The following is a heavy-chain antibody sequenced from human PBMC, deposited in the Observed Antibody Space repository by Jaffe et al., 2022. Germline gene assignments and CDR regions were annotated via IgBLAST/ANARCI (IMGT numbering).Heavy chain of an antibody. CDR1: GGSVSSGSYY. D-gene: IGHD3-3*01. CDR2: IYYSGST. J-gene: IGHJ4*02. V-gene: IGHV4-61*01. CDR3: ARRRMGGVVMRSYFDY. Sequence: QVQLQESGPGLVKPSETLSLTCTVSGGSVSSGSYYWSWIRQPPGKGLEWIGYIYYSGSTNYNPSLKSRVTISVDTSKNQFSLKLSSVTAADTAVYYCARRRMGGVVMRSYFDYWGQGTLVTVSS.